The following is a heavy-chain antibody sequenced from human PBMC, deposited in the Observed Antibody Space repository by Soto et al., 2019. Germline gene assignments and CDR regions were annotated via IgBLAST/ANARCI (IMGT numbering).Heavy chain of an antibody. CDR2: IYSTGTTT. D-gene: IGHD3-10*01. CDR3: ARLIPRTGNWFDP. Sequence: QLQLQESGPGLVKPSETLSLTCTVSGDSISSGSYYWVWVRQPPGEGLEWIGSIYSTGTTTYYSQSLKSRVNISVDTSKNQFSLKLTSVTATDTAIYFCARLIPRTGNWFDPWGQGTLVTVSS. V-gene: IGHV4-39*01. CDR1: GDSISSGSYY. J-gene: IGHJ5*02.